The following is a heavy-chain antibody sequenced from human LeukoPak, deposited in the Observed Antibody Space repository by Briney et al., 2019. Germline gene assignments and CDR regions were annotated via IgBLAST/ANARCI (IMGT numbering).Heavy chain of an antibody. J-gene: IGHJ4*02. Sequence: GGSLRLSCAASGFTFSSYSMNWVRQAPGKGLEWVSSISSSSSYIYYADSVKGRFTISRDNAKNSLYLQMNSLRAEDTAVYYYARAGSDYGSGRYYFDYWGQGTLVTVSS. CDR3: ARAGSDYGSGRYYFDY. D-gene: IGHD3-10*01. CDR1: GFTFSSYS. CDR2: ISSSSSYI. V-gene: IGHV3-21*01.